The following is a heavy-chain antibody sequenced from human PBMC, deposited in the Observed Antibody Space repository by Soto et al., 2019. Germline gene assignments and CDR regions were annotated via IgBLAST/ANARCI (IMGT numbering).Heavy chain of an antibody. J-gene: IGHJ4*02. CDR2: IWYDGSNK. Sequence: PGGSLRLSCAASGFTFSSYGMHWVRQAPGKGLEWVAVIWYDGSNKYYADSVKGRFTISRDNSKNTLYLQMNSLRAEDTAVYYCARGPRKTIASLLDYWGQGTLVTVSS. CDR1: GFTFSSYG. CDR3: ARGPRKTIASLLDY. V-gene: IGHV3-33*01. D-gene: IGHD6-13*01.